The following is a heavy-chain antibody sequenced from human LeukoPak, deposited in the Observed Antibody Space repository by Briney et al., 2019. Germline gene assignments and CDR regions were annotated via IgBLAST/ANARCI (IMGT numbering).Heavy chain of an antibody. V-gene: IGHV3-48*03. CDR1: GFTFSSYE. D-gene: IGHD5-24*01. CDR3: ARDLSLAAVEVATY. Sequence: PGGSLRLSCAASGFTFSSYEMNWVRQAPGKGLEWVSYISSSGSTIYYADSVKGRFTISRDNAKNSLYLQMNSLRAEDTAVYYCARDLSLAAVEVATYWGLGTLVTVSP. CDR2: ISSSGSTI. J-gene: IGHJ4*02.